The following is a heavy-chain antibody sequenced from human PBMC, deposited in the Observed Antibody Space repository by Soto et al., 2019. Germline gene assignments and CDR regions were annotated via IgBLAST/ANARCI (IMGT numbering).Heavy chain of an antibody. CDR1: GGSISSCY. CDR2: IYYSGST. Sequence: PSETLSLTCTVAGGSISSCYCSWIRQPPGKGLEWIGYIYYSGSTNYNPSLKSRVTISVDTSKNQFSLKLSSVTAADTAVYYCAKDIGYFFDYWGQGTLVTVSS. J-gene: IGHJ4*02. D-gene: IGHD3-22*01. CDR3: AKDIGYFFDY. V-gene: IGHV4-59*01.